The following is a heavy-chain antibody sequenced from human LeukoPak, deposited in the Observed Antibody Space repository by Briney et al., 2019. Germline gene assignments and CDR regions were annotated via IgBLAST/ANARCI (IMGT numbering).Heavy chain of an antibody. CDR3: AKDGELGFDY. CDR2: ISGSGGST. D-gene: IGHD3-10*01. V-gene: IGHV3-23*01. Sequence: SGGSLRLSCAASGFTFSSYAMRWVRQAPGKGLEWVSAISGSGGSTYYADSVKGRFTISRDNSKNTLNLQMNSLRAEDTAVYYCAKDGELGFDYWGQGTLVTVSS. CDR1: GFTFSSYA. J-gene: IGHJ4*02.